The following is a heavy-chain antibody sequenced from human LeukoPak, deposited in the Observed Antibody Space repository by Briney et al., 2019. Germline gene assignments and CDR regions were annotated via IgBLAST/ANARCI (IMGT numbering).Heavy chain of an antibody. V-gene: IGHV1-69*04. CDR1: GGTFSSYA. Sequence: GSSVTVSCKASGGTFSSYAISWVRQAPGQGLEWMGRIIPIFGIANYAQKFQGRVTITADKSTSTAYMELSSLRSEDTAVYYCARVVHYYDSSGSDNWFDPWGQGTLVTVSS. J-gene: IGHJ5*02. CDR2: IIPIFGIA. CDR3: ARVVHYYDSSGSDNWFDP. D-gene: IGHD3-22*01.